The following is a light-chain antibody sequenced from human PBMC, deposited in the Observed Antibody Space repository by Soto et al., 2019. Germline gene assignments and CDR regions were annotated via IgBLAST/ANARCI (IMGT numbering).Light chain of an antibody. Sequence: QSALTQPPSVSGAPGQRVTISCTGSSSNIGAGYDVHWYQQLPGTAPKLLIYGNSNRPSGVPDRFSGSKSGTSASLAITGLQAEDEADYYCQSYDSSLSGWKVFGGGTKVTVL. CDR3: QSYDSSLSGWKV. V-gene: IGLV1-40*01. CDR1: SSNIGAGYD. J-gene: IGLJ2*01. CDR2: GNS.